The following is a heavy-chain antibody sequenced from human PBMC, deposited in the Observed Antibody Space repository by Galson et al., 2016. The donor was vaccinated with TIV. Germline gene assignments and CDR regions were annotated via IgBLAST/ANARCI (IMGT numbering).Heavy chain of an antibody. CDR2: ITHSGST. J-gene: IGHJ4*02. CDR1: SGFFSDYY. V-gene: IGHV4-34*01. CDR3: ARGSGDGRFDY. D-gene: IGHD3-10*01. Sequence: ETLSLTCGVSSGFFSDYYWSWVRQSPGKGLEWIGEITHSGSTHCNPSLKTRLTISVDVAKSQFFLELKSVTAADTATYYCARGSGDGRFDYWGQGTLVTVSS.